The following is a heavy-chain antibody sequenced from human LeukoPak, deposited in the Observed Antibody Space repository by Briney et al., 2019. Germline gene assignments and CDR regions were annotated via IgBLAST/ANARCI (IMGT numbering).Heavy chain of an antibody. CDR1: GFSFDSYW. CDR2: INHDATEK. V-gene: IGHV3-7*01. CDR3: ARSLAFYYVMDV. Sequence: GVSLRLSCVASGFSFDSYWMNWVRQAPGRGLEWVANINHDATEKYYVDSVKGRFTISRDNAKKSLYLQMNSLRAEDTAVYYCARSLAFYYVMDVWGKGTTVTVSS. J-gene: IGHJ6*04.